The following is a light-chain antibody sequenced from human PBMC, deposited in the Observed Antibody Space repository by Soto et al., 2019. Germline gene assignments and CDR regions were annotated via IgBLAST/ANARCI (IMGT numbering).Light chain of an antibody. CDR2: ASS. CDR3: LQAYSFPWT. J-gene: IGKJ1*01. V-gene: IGKV1-39*01. Sequence: DVQLTQSPSSLSASVGDRVTITCRASQTLNNYLNWYQHKPGKAPKFLIFASSSLQTGVPSRFSGSASGTDFTLTIDNLQPEDFATYFCLQAYSFPWTFGQGTKVE. CDR1: QTLNNY.